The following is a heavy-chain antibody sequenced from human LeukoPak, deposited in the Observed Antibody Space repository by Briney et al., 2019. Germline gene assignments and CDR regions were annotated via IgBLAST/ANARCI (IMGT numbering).Heavy chain of an antibody. D-gene: IGHD6-13*01. V-gene: IGHV3-21*01. J-gene: IGHJ4*02. Sequence: VGSLRLSCAASGFTFSSYSMNWVRQAPGKGLEWVSSISSSSSYIYYADSVKGRFTISRDNAKNSLYLQMNSLRAEDTAVYYCARGGYSSRDPIDYWGQGTLVTVSS. CDR3: ARGGYSSRDPIDY. CDR1: GFTFSSYS. CDR2: ISSSSSYI.